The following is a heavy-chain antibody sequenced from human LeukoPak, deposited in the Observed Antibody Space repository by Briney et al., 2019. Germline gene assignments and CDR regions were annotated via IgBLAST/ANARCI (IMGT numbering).Heavy chain of an antibody. V-gene: IGHV3-74*01. CDR2: INSDGTNT. Sequence: GGSLRLSCAASGFTFSSYEMNWVRQAPGKGLVWVSRINSDGTNTTYADSVEGRFTISRDNAKNTLYLQMSSLRAEDTAVYYCARVTGYTYGSGDYWGQGTLLIVSS. CDR1: GFTFSSYE. CDR3: ARVTGYTYGSGDY. D-gene: IGHD5-18*01. J-gene: IGHJ4*02.